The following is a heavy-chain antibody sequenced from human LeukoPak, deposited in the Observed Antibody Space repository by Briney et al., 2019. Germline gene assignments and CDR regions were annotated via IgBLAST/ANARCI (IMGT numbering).Heavy chain of an antibody. Sequence: SETLSLTCTVSGGSISSSSYYWGWIRQPPGKGLEWIGSIYYSGSTYYNPSLKSRVTISVDTSKNQFSLKLSSVTAADTAVYYCARDLHCSGGSCMPGLAFDIWGQGTMVTVSS. CDR1: GGSISSSSYY. CDR2: IYYSGST. J-gene: IGHJ3*02. D-gene: IGHD2-15*01. CDR3: ARDLHCSGGSCMPGLAFDI. V-gene: IGHV4-39*07.